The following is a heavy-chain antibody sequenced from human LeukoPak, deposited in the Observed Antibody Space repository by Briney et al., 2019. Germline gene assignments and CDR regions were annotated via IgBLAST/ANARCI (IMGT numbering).Heavy chain of an antibody. D-gene: IGHD3-9*01. J-gene: IGHJ6*02. Sequence: AGRYLLLSCSASRFTFSSYGLHGVRQATSTGLEWGAGISYEGSNKYYADSVKGRFTISRDNSKNTLYLQMNSLRAEDTAVYYCAKDTIGPYYYYGMDVWGQGTTVTVSS. CDR2: ISYEGSNK. CDR1: RFTFSSYG. V-gene: IGHV3-30*18. CDR3: AKDTIGPYYYYGMDV.